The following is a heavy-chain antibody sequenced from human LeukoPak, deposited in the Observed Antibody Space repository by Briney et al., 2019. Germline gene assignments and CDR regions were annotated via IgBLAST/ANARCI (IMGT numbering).Heavy chain of an antibody. D-gene: IGHD2-2*01. CDR1: GFTFDDYA. V-gene: IGHV3-9*01. CDR3: AKGRPAAAIGALDY. CDR2: ISWNSGSI. J-gene: IGHJ4*02. Sequence: PGRSLRLSCAASGFTFDDYAMHWVRQAPGKGLEWVSGISWNSGSIGYADSVKGRFTISRDNAKNSLYLQMNSLRAEDTALYYCAKGRPAAAIGALDYWGQGTLVTVSS.